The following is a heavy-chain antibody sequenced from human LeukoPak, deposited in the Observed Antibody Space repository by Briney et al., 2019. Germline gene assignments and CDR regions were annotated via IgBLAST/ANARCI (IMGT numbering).Heavy chain of an antibody. D-gene: IGHD6-19*01. V-gene: IGHV3-30-3*01. CDR2: ISYDGSNK. CDR3: ARVIAVAGTSDY. Sequence: GGSLRLSCAASGFTFSSYAMRWVRQAPGKGLEWVAVISYDGSNKYYADSVKGRFTISRDNSKNTLYLQMNSLRAEDTAVYYCARVIAVAGTSDYWGQGTLVTVSS. CDR1: GFTFSSYA. J-gene: IGHJ4*02.